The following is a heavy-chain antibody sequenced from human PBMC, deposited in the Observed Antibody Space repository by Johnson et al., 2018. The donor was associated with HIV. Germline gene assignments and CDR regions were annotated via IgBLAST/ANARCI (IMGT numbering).Heavy chain of an antibody. CDR3: ASEYSYGSHDAFDI. J-gene: IGHJ3*02. Sequence: VQLVESGGCLVKPGGSLRLSCAASGFTFSNAWMNWVRQAPGKGLVWVSVIYSGGSTYYADSVKGRFTISRDNSKNTLYLQLNSLRAEDTAVYYCASEYSYGSHDAFDIWGHGTMVTVSS. CDR1: GFTFSNAW. CDR2: IYSGGST. D-gene: IGHD5-18*01. V-gene: IGHV3-66*01.